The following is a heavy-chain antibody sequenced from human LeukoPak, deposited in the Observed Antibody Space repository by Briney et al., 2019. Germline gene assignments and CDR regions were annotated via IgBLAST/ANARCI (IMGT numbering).Heavy chain of an antibody. D-gene: IGHD3-10*01. J-gene: IGHJ6*02. Sequence: SVKVSCKASGYNFFTYGITWVRQAPGQGLEWMGGIIPIFGTANYAQKFQGRITITADESTSTAYMELSSLRSEDTAVYYCARDRVGGYYGSGSYYIGSDYYYGMGVWGQGTTVTVSS. V-gene: IGHV1-69*13. CDR1: GYNFFTYG. CDR2: IIPIFGTA. CDR3: ARDRVGGYYGSGSYYIGSDYYYGMGV.